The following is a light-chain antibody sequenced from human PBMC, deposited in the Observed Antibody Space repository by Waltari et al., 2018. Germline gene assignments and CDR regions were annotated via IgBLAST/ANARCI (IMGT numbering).Light chain of an antibody. J-gene: IGKJ2*02. CDR3: QQYNTWPPST. Sequence: EIVMTQSPAALSVSPGERATLSCRASQSVSSNLAWYPHKPGQPPRLLISGASTRATGVPARFSGSGSGTEFTLTISSLQSEDSAIYYCQQYNTWPPSTFGQGTKLEIK. CDR1: QSVSSN. CDR2: GAS. V-gene: IGKV3-15*01.